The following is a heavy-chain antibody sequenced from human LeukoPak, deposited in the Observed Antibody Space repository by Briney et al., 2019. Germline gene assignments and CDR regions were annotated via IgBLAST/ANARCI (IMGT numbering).Heavy chain of an antibody. J-gene: IGHJ4*02. D-gene: IGHD3-3*01. CDR2: IYPGDSNT. Sequence: GESLKISCKGSGYTFTSYWIAWVRQMPGKGLECMGIIYPGDSNTRYSPSFQGQVTISADKSISTAYLQWSSLKASDTAMYYCARSSPDFWSGYVGTRVDYWGQGTLVTVSS. CDR1: GYTFTSYW. V-gene: IGHV5-51*01. CDR3: ARSSPDFWSGYVGTRVDY.